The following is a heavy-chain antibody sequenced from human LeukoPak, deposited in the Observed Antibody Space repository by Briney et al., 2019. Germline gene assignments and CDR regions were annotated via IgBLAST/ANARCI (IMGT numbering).Heavy chain of an antibody. Sequence: ASVKVSCKASGFTFTSHDYNWVRQATGQGLEWMGWMNPNSGNTGYAQKFQGRVIMTRNSSISTDYMELSSLRSEDTAVYYCARRDRRSSGWYDYWGQGTLVTVSS. D-gene: IGHD6-19*01. CDR3: ARRDRRSSGWYDY. CDR2: MNPNSGNT. J-gene: IGHJ4*02. V-gene: IGHV1-8*01. CDR1: GFTFTSHD.